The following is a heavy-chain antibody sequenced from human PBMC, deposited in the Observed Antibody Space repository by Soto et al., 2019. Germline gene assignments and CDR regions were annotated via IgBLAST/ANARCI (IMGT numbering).Heavy chain of an antibody. V-gene: IGHV5-51*01. CDR2: IYPGDSDT. CDR3: ARHWVIEGYYYGMDV. D-gene: IGHD2-21*01. J-gene: IGHJ6*02. Sequence: PGESLKISCKGSGYSFTSYWIGWVRQMPGKGLEWMGIIYPGDSDTRYSPSFQGQVTISADKSISTAYLQWSSLKASDTAMYYCARHWVIEGYYYGMDVWGQGTTVTVSS. CDR1: GYSFTSYW.